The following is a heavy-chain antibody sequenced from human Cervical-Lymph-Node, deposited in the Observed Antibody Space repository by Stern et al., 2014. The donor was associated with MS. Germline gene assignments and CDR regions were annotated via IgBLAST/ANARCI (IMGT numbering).Heavy chain of an antibody. CDR2: TDPRTGIT. CDR1: GYMFTHFY. J-gene: IGHJ6*02. D-gene: IGHD6-6*01. V-gene: IGHV1-46*01. Sequence: VHLVESGAELKKPGASVKVSCRASGYMFTHFYIHWVRQAPGEGLEWMVITDPRTGITDYAQKFQGRVTMTRDTSTSTVFMELSSLRSEDTAVYYCARGVSTFYGMDVWGQGTTVTVSS. CDR3: ARGVSTFYGMDV.